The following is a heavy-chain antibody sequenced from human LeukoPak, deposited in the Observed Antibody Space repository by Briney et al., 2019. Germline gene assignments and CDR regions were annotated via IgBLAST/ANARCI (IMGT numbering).Heavy chain of an antibody. D-gene: IGHD3-22*01. CDR1: GYSFTSFW. CDR3: ARDTSSGYYYDAFDI. V-gene: IGHV5-51*01. J-gene: IGHJ3*02. CDR2: IYPGDSDT. Sequence: PGESLKISCKGSGYSFTSFWIDWVRQMPGKGLEWMGIIYPGDSDTRYSPSFQGQVTISADKSITTAYLQWSSLKASDTAMYYCARDTSSGYYYDAFDIWGQGTMVTVSS.